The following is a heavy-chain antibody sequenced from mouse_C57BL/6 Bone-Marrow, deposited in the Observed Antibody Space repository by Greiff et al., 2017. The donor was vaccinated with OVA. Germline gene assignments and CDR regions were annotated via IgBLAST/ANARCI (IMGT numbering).Heavy chain of an antibody. V-gene: IGHV1-59*01. CDR2: IDPSDSYT. D-gene: IGHD2-4*01. J-gene: IGHJ4*01. CDR3: ARRYYDYDDAMDY. CDR1: GYTFTSYW. Sequence: VQLQQPGAELVRPGTSVKLSCKASGYTFTSYWMHWVKQRPGQGLEWIGVIDPSDSYTNYNQQFKGKATLTVDTSSSTAYMQLSSLTSEDSAVYYCARRYYDYDDAMDYWGQGTSVTVSS.